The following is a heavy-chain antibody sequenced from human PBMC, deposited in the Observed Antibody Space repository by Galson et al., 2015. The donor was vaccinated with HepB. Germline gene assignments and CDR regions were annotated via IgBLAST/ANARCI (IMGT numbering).Heavy chain of an antibody. J-gene: IGHJ3*02. CDR1: GGTFSSYA. Sequence: SVKVSCKASGGTFSSYAISWVRQAPGQGLEWMGGIIPIFGTANYAQKFQGRVTITADESTSTAYMELSSLRSEDTAVYYCARVQKVCSGGSCYWGAFDIWGQGTMVTVSS. CDR2: IIPIFGTA. CDR3: ARVQKVCSGGSCYWGAFDI. D-gene: IGHD2-15*01. V-gene: IGHV1-69*13.